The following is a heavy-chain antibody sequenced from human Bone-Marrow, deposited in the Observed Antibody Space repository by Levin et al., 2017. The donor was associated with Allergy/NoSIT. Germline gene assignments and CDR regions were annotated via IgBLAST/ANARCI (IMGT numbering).Heavy chain of an antibody. Sequence: ASETLSLTCAVSSFSINTDNYWGWIRQPPGKGLEWIGSIYHSGYTYHNPSLKSRVTILVDTSKNQFSLNLSSVTAADSAVYYCARTMGRRITDLDYWGQGTLVTVSS. CDR2: IYHSGYT. CDR3: ARTMGRRITDLDY. CDR1: SFSINTDNY. J-gene: IGHJ4*02. D-gene: IGHD3-10*01. V-gene: IGHV4-38-2*01.